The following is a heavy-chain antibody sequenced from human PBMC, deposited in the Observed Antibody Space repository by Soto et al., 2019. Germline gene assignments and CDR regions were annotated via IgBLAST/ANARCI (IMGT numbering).Heavy chain of an antibody. J-gene: IGHJ2*01. CDR1: GFTFSHYW. D-gene: IGHD2-2*01. CDR2: INQYGGGA. Sequence: EVQLVESGGGLVQPGGSLRLSCAASGFTFSHYWMSWVRQAPGKGLEWVANINQYGGGANYVDSVKGRFTVSKDNAKKSLYLQMNSLKAEDTAVYYCARWHCDTSCSRDWYFDLWGRGTLVTVSS. CDR3: ARWHCDTSCSRDWYFDL. V-gene: IGHV3-7*01.